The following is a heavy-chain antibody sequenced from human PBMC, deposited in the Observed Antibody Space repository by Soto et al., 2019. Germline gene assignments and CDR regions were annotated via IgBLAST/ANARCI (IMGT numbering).Heavy chain of an antibody. J-gene: IGHJ4*02. CDR3: AKENMARGGLFDD. Sequence: EVQLLESGGGLVQPGGSLRLSCAASGFTFNRHAMSWVRQAPGKGLEWVSAISGSGSKTYYADSVKGRFTISRDNXKNTLYLQMNSLRDEDTAVYYCAKENMARGGLFDDWGQGTLVTVSS. D-gene: IGHD3-10*01. V-gene: IGHV3-23*01. CDR2: ISGSGSKT. CDR1: GFTFNRHA.